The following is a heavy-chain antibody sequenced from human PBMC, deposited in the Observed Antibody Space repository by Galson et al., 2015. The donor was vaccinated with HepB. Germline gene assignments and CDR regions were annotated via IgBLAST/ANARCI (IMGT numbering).Heavy chain of an antibody. CDR3: ARWDSGSYSNDAFDI. D-gene: IGHD1-26*01. CDR1: GFTFSSYS. J-gene: IGHJ3*02. CDR2: ISSSSSYI. Sequence: SLRLSCAASGFTFSSYSMNWVRQAPGKGLEWVSSISSSSSYIYYADSVKGRFTISRDNAKNSLYLQMNSLRAEDTAVYYCARWDSGSYSNDAFDIWGQGTMVTVSS. V-gene: IGHV3-21*01.